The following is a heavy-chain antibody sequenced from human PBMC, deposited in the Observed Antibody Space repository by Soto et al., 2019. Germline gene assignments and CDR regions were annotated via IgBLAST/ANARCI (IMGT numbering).Heavy chain of an antibody. J-gene: IGHJ6*03. V-gene: IGHV3-23*01. D-gene: IGHD2-15*01. CDR2: ISDSGST. Sequence: EVQLLESGGGLVQPGGSRRLSCAASGFTFSSYAMSWVRQAPGKGLEWVSTISDSGSTYYADSVKGRFTISRDISKNTLYVQMSSVRAEDTAVYYCAKGGEGYCSGTSCLYHMDAWGKGTTVTVSS. CDR3: AKGGEGYCSGTSCLYHMDA. CDR1: GFTFSSYA.